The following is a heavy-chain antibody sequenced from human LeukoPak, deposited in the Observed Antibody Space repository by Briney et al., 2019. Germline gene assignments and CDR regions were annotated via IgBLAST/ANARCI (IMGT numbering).Heavy chain of an antibody. CDR1: GYSFTSYW. Sequence: KISCKGSGYSFTSYWIGWVRQAPGQGLEWMGGIIPIFGTANYAQKFQGRVTITADESTSTAYMELGSLRSEDTAVYYCAREYYYDSSAYYYYMDVWGKGTTVTVSS. V-gene: IGHV1-69*01. J-gene: IGHJ6*03. D-gene: IGHD3-22*01. CDR3: AREYYYDSSAYYYYMDV. CDR2: IIPIFGTA.